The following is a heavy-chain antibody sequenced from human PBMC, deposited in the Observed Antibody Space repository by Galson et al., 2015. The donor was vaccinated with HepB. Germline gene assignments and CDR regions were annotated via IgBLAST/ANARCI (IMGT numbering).Heavy chain of an antibody. D-gene: IGHD5-18*01. CDR3: ARDGGRGYTYGPNWFDP. J-gene: IGHJ5*02. CDR2: VSYDGSNK. Sequence: LRLSCAASGFTFSSYGMHWVRQAPGKGLEWVAVVSYDGSNKYYADSVKGRFTISRDNSKNTLYLQMNSLRAEDTAIYYCARDGGRGYTYGPNWFDPWGQGTLVTVSS. CDR1: GFTFSSYG. V-gene: IGHV3-30*03.